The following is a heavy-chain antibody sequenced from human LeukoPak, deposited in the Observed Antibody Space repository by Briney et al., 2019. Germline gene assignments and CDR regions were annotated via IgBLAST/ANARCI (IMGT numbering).Heavy chain of an antibody. CDR3: ARDISVDPREGKFDY. CDR1: GFTFDDYG. Sequence: GGSLRLSCAASGFTFDDYGLSWVRQAPGKGLEWVSGINWNGGSTGYADSVKGRFTISRDNAKKSLYLQMHSLRAEDTGVYYCARDISVDPREGKFDYWGQGTLAAVSS. D-gene: IGHD6-19*01. V-gene: IGHV3-20*04. CDR2: INWNGGST. J-gene: IGHJ4*02.